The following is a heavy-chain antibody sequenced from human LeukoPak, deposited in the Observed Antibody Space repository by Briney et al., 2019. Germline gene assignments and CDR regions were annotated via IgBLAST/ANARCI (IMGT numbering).Heavy chain of an antibody. CDR2: MWYDGSNK. CDR1: GFIFSNYA. D-gene: IGHD4-11*01. Sequence: GGSLRLSCAASGFIFSNYAMNWVRQAPGKGLEWVAVMWYDGSNKYYADSVKGLFTISRDDSKNTLYLQMNSLRAEDTAMYYCARGLPPVMKYYFDYWGQGTLVTVSS. CDR3: ARGLPPVMKYYFDY. V-gene: IGHV3-33*08. J-gene: IGHJ4*02.